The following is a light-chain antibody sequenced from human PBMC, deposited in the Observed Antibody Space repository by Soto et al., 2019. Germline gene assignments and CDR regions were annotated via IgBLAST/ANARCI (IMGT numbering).Light chain of an antibody. J-gene: IGKJ4*01. CDR2: KAS. CDR3: QQYNTYPLT. CDR1: QSISPW. Sequence: DIQMTQSPSTLSASVGDSVTITCRASQSISPWLAWYQQKPGKAPTLLIYKASSLEGGVPSRLSGSGSGTDFNITISSLQPDDFATYDCQQYNTYPLTFGGGTTVEIK. V-gene: IGKV1-5*03.